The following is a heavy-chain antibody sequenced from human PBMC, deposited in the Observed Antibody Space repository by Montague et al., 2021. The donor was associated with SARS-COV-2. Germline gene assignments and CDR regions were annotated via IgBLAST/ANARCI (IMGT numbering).Heavy chain of an antibody. D-gene: IGHD1-26*01. V-gene: IGHV3-7*03. CDR3: ARDSRIVGATGGMDV. Sequence: RLSWSASGFTFSSYWMSWVRQTPGKGLEWVANIKPDGGEKHYVDSVKGRFTTSRDNAKNSLNLQMDSLRAEDTALYYCARDSRIVGATGGMDVWGQGTTVIVSS. CDR2: IKPDGGEK. J-gene: IGHJ6*02. CDR1: GFTFSSYW.